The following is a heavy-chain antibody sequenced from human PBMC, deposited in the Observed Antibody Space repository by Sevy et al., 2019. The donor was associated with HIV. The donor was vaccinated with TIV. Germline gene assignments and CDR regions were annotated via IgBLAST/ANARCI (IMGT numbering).Heavy chain of an antibody. CDR1: GGIFRSNA. J-gene: IGHJ4*01. V-gene: IGHV1-69*13. CDR2: IIAVFGTT. CDR3: ARDSGYYVSGSFDY. Sequence: ASVKVSCKASGGIFRSNAISWVRQAPGQGLEWMGGIIAVFGTTNYAQKFQGRVTVTADEAMSTAYMELSSLRSEDTAVYYCARDSGYYVSGSFDYWGQGTQVTVSS. D-gene: IGHD3-10*01.